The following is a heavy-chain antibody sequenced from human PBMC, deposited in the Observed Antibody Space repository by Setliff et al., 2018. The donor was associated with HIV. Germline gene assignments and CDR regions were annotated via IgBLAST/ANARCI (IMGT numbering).Heavy chain of an antibody. D-gene: IGHD3-3*01. V-gene: IGHV4-4*09. Sequence: PSETLSLTCTVSGGSSNSYYWSWIRQPPGKGLEWIGYIYTSGGTNYNPSLKSRVTISVDTSKNQFSLKLNSVTAADTAVYYCARATRTISGVVYFDYWGQGTLVTVSS. CDR3: ARATRTISGVVYFDY. CDR2: IYTSGGT. J-gene: IGHJ4*02. CDR1: GGSSNSYY.